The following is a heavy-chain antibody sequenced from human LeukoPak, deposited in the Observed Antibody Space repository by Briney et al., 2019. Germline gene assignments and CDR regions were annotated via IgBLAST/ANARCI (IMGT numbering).Heavy chain of an antibody. CDR3: VKLQPNTGEWAFDV. CDR1: GGSISSYY. CDR2: ISNSGST. V-gene: IGHV4-59*01. D-gene: IGHD1-1*01. Sequence: SETLSLTCTVSGGSISSYYWSWIRQPPGKGLEWIGYISNSGSTKYNPSLQSRVTISVDKSKNQLSLKLSSVTAADTAVYHCVKLQPNTGEWAFDVWGQGTMVSVSS. J-gene: IGHJ3*01.